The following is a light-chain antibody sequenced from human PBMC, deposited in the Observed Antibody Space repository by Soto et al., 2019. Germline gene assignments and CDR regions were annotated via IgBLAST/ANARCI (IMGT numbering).Light chain of an antibody. Sequence: EIVLTHSPATLSLSPGERATLSCRDSQSVSSYLAWYQQKPGQAPRLLIYDASNRATGIPARFSGSGSGTDFTLTISSLEPEDFAVYYCQQRSKWPITFGQGTRLEIK. CDR2: DAS. J-gene: IGKJ5*01. CDR1: QSVSSY. V-gene: IGKV3-11*01. CDR3: QQRSKWPIT.